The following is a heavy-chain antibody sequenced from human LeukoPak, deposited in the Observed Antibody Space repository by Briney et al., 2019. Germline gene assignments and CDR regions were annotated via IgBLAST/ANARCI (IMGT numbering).Heavy chain of an antibody. CDR3: ASSLGIASRSPPGH. CDR2: INPNTGGT. Sequence: ASVKVSCKASGYSFTDYYMHWVRQAPGQGLEWMGWINPNTGGTDFAQKFQGRVTMTRDTSISTVYMELSRLRYDETDMYYCASSLGIASRSPPGHWGQGSLVTVSS. D-gene: IGHD6-6*01. V-gene: IGHV1-2*02. J-gene: IGHJ4*02. CDR1: GYSFTDYY.